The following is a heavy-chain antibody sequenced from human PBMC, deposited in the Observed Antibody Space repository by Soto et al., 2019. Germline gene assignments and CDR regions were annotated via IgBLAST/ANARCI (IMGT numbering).Heavy chain of an antibody. CDR3: ARLPLVGATTSRNWFDP. V-gene: IGHV4-31*03. CDR1: GGSISSGGYY. J-gene: IGHJ5*02. Sequence: SETLSLTCTVSGGSISSGGYYWSWIRQHPGKGLEWIGYIYYSGSTYYNPSLKSRVTISVDTSKNQFSLKLSSVTAADTAVYYCARLPLVGATTSRNWFDPWGQGTLVTVSS. D-gene: IGHD1-26*01. CDR2: IYYSGST.